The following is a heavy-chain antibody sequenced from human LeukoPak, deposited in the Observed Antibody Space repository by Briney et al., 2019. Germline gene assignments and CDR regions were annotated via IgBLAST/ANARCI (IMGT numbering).Heavy chain of an antibody. CDR3: ARDIGRRLVY. V-gene: IGHV6-1*01. CDR1: GDSFSSNSAA. J-gene: IGHJ4*02. D-gene: IGHD2-15*01. Sequence: PSQTLSLTCAISGDSFSSNSAAWNSSRQSPSRGLEWLGRTYYRSKWYNDYAVPVKSRITINPDTSKNQFSLQLNSVTPEDTAVYYCARDIGRRLVYWGQGTLVTVSS. CDR2: TYYRSKWYN.